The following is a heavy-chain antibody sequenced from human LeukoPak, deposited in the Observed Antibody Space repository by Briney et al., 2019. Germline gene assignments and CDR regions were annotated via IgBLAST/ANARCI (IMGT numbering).Heavy chain of an antibody. CDR2: STWNSGGI. CDR3: AKGYGDYYYYYGMDV. CDR1: GFTFDNYD. J-gene: IGHJ6*02. Sequence: GRSLSLSCAASGFTFDNYDMHGVRQAPEKGLEWVSGSTWNSGGIGYADSVKGRFTISRDNAKNSLYLQMNSLRAEDTALYYCAKGYGDYYYYYGMDVWGLGTTVTVS. D-gene: IGHD4-17*01. V-gene: IGHV3-9*01.